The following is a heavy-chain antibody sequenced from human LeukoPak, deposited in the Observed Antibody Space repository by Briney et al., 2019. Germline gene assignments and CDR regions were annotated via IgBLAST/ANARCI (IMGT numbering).Heavy chain of an antibody. CDR2: IRYDRSDK. D-gene: IGHD3-10*01. Sequence: GGSLRLSCAASGFTFSSYGMHWVRQAPGKGLEWVAFIRYDRSDKLYADSVKGRFTISGDNSKNTLYLQMSSLRAEDTAVYYCAKRGGTYIGYFDYWGQGTLVTVSS. CDR3: AKRGGTYIGYFDY. CDR1: GFTFSSYG. J-gene: IGHJ4*02. V-gene: IGHV3-30*02.